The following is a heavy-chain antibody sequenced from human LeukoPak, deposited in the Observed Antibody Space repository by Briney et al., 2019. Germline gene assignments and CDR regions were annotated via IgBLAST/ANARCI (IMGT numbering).Heavy chain of an antibody. Sequence: GGSLRLSCAASGFTFSDYYMNWIRQAPGKGLEWVSYISTSGSTKYYADSVKGRFTMSRDNAKNSLYLQMNSLRAGDTAVYYCARNMVRGVIFPLGYWGQGILVTVSS. CDR1: GFTFSDYY. CDR3: ARNMVRGVIFPLGY. D-gene: IGHD3-10*01. CDR2: ISTSGSTK. J-gene: IGHJ4*02. V-gene: IGHV3-11*01.